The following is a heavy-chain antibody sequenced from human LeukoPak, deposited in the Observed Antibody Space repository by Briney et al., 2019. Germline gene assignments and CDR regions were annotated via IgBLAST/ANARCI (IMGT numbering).Heavy chain of an antibody. CDR3: AKEVVPTPSYYYYYMDV. J-gene: IGHJ6*03. CDR1: GFTFNAYG. Sequence: GGSLRLSCAASGFTFNAYGMHWVRQAPGKGLEWVAFIRYDGINKDYADSVKGRFTFSRDSSKNTLYLQMNSLRAEDTAVYYCAKEVVPTPSYYYYYMDVWGKGTTVTVSS. V-gene: IGHV3-30*02. D-gene: IGHD3-22*01. CDR2: IRYDGINK.